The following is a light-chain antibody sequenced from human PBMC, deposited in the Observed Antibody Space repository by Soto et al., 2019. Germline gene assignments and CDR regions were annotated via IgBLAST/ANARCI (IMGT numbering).Light chain of an antibody. J-gene: IGLJ1*01. CDR2: DVS. CDR1: SSDVGGYNN. CDR3: SSYTSSSTRV. V-gene: IGLV2-14*01. Sequence: QSALTHPASVFGSPGQSITISCTGPSSDVGGYNNVSWYQQHPGKAPKLVIFDVSDRPSGVSNRFSGSKSGNTASLTISGLQAEDEADYYCSSYTSSSTRVFGTGTKLTVL.